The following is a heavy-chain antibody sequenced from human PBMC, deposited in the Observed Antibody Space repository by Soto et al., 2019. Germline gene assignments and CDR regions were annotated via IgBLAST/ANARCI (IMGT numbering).Heavy chain of an antibody. V-gene: IGHV3-21*01. CDR2: ITSTSSHI. J-gene: IGHJ6*03. CDR3: AREHVTTGPMNYFYYMDV. Sequence: GGSLRLSCAASESTFRDYAMIWVRQGPGKGLEWISSITSTSSHIFYADSVKGRFTISRDNAQRSHYLQMNSLRAEDTAVYYCAREHVTTGPMNYFYYMDVWGQGTTVTVSS. D-gene: IGHD3-22*01. CDR1: ESTFRDYA.